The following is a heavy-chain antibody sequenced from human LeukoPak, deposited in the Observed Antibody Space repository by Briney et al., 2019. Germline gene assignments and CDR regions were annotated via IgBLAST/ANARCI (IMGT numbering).Heavy chain of an antibody. V-gene: IGHV3-30*04. CDR1: GFTFSNYA. J-gene: IGHJ1*01. CDR2: ISYDGGNK. CDR3: ARDSGFSGTQRGEH. D-gene: IGHD3/OR15-3a*01. Sequence: PGGSLRLSCAASGFTFSNYALHWVRQAPGKGLEWVAVISYDGGNKHYADSVKGRFTISRDNSKNTLYVQMNSLRPDDTAVYYCARDSGFSGTQRGEHWGQGTLVTVSS.